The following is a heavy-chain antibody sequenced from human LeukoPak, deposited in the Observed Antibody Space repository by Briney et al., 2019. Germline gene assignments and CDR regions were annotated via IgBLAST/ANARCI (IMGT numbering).Heavy chain of an antibody. D-gene: IGHD4-23*01. CDR1: GFTFSSYW. V-gene: IGHV3-7*03. CDR3: ARDSPDYGGKGFDY. J-gene: IGHJ4*02. Sequence: GGSLRLSCEASGFTFSSYWMSWVRQAPGKGLEWVANIKTDGSEKYYVDSVKGRFTISRNNSKNSLYLQMNSLRAEDTAIYYCARDSPDYGGKGFDYWGQGTLVTVSS. CDR2: IKTDGSEK.